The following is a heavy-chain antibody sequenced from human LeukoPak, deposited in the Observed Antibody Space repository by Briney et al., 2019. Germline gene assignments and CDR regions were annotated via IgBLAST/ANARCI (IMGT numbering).Heavy chain of an antibody. CDR1: GFTFSKVW. CDR2: IKSKTDGGAI. CDR3: TTDLSELDDSGYYAKYFHH. J-gene: IGHJ1*01. D-gene: IGHD3-22*01. V-gene: IGHV3-15*01. Sequence: GGSLRLSCAASGFTFSKVWMSWVRQAPGEGLEWVGRIKSKTDGGAIDYAAPVKGRFTISRDDSKDTLSLQMNSLKTEDTAVYYCTTDLSELDDSGYYAKYFHHWGQGTLVSVSS.